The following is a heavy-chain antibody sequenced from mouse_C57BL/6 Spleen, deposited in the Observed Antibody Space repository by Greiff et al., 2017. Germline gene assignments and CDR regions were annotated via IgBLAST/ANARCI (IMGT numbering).Heavy chain of an antibody. CDR1: GYTFTDYY. CDR3: ARWIGCDNEDGYYAMDY. CDR2: IGPGSGST. V-gene: IGHV1-77*01. Sequence: VQGVESGAELVKPGASVKISCKASGYTFTDYYINWVKQRPGQGLAWIGRIGPGSGSTDYNEKFKGKATLTADTSSSTAYMQLSILTTEDSAVYFGARWIGCDNEDGYYAMDYWGQGTSVTVSS. J-gene: IGHJ4*01. D-gene: IGHD2-2*01.